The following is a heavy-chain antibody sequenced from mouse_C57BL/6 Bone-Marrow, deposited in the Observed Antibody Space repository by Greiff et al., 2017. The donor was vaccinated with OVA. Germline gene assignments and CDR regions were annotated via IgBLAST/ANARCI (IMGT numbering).Heavy chain of an antibody. CDR3: VRLWFAY. CDR1: GFSFNTYA. V-gene: IGHV10-1*01. CDR2: IRSKSNNYAT. Sequence: EVKVVESGGGLVQPKGSLKLSCAASGFSFNTYAMNWVRQAPGKGLEWVARIRSKSNNYATYYADSVKDRFTISRDDSESMLYLHMNNLKTEDTAMYYCVRLWFAYWGQGTLVTVSA. J-gene: IGHJ3*01.